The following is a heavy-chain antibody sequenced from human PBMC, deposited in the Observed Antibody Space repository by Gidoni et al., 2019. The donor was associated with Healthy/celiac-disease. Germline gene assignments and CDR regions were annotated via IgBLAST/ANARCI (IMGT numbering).Heavy chain of an antibody. CDR1: GASISSSSYY. V-gene: IGHV4-39*01. Sequence: QLQLQESGPGLVKPSETLSLTCTVSGASISSSSYYWGWIRQPPGKGLEWIGSIYYSGSTSYNPSLKSRVTISVDTSKIQFSLKLSSVTAADTAVYYCARVAIAVAEHDYYFDYWGQGTLVTVSS. D-gene: IGHD6-19*01. CDR2: IYYSGST. CDR3: ARVAIAVAEHDYYFDY. J-gene: IGHJ4*02.